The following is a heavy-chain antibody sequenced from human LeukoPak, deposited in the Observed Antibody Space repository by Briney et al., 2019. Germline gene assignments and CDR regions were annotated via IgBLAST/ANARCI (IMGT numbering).Heavy chain of an antibody. CDR3: ARHSPYSSSWYYYGMDV. CDR2: IYPGDSDT. D-gene: IGHD6-13*01. CDR1: GYSFTNYW. J-gene: IGHJ6*02. V-gene: IGHV5-51*01. Sequence: GESLKISSKGSGYSFTNYWIGWVRQMPGKGLEWMGIIYPGDSDTRYSPSFQGQVTISADRSISTAYLQWSSLKASDTAMYYCARHSPYSSSWYYYGMDVWGQGTTVTVSS.